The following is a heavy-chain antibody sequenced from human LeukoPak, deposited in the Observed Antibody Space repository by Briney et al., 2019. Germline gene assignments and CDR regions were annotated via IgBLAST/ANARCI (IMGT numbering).Heavy chain of an antibody. V-gene: IGHV3-30-3*01. CDR2: ISYDGSNK. Sequence: PGGSLRLSCAASGFTFSSYAMLWVRQAPGKGLEWVAVISYDGSNKYYADSVKGRFTISRDNSKNTLYLQMNSLRAEDTAVYYCARGYSSSWYGEYFDYWGQGTLVTVSS. CDR3: ARGYSSSWYGEYFDY. CDR1: GFTFSSYA. D-gene: IGHD6-13*01. J-gene: IGHJ4*02.